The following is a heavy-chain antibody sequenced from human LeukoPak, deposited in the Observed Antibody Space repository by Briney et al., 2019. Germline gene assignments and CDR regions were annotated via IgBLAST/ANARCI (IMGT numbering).Heavy chain of an antibody. J-gene: IGHJ4*02. V-gene: IGHV3-23*01. CDR3: AKDRLYGSGSYYHY. CDR2: ISGSAGST. CDR1: GFTFSSYA. D-gene: IGHD3-10*01. Sequence: GGSLRLSCAASGFTFSSYAMTWVRQAPGKGLEWVSTISGSAGSTYYADSVKGRFTISRDNSKNTLYLQMNSLRAEDTAVYYCAKDRLYGSGSYYHYWGQGTLVTVSS.